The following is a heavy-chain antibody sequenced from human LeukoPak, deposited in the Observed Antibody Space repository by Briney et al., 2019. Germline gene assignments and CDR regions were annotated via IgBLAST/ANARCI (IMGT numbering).Heavy chain of an antibody. CDR3: ARDFQTIVVVPADPFGY. Sequence: ASVKVSCKASGGTFSSYAISWVRQAPGQGLEWMGWISAYNGNTNYAQKLQGRVTMTTDTSTSTACMELRSLRSDDTAVYYCARDFQTIVVVPADPFGYWGQGTLVTVSS. J-gene: IGHJ4*02. CDR2: ISAYNGNT. V-gene: IGHV1-18*01. CDR1: GGTFSSYA. D-gene: IGHD2-2*01.